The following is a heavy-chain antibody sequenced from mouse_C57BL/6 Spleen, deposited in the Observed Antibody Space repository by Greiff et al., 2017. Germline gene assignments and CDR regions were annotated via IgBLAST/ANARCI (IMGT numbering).Heavy chain of an antibody. V-gene: IGHV1-9*01. CDR2: ILPGSGST. D-gene: IGHD2-3*01. J-gene: IGHJ3*01. CDR1: GYTFTGYW. CDR3: ARSPPDGYYVKFAY. Sequence: VQLQQSGAELMKPGASVKLSCKATGYTFTGYWIEWVKQRPGHGLEWIGEILPGSGSTTYNEKFKGKATFTADTSSNTAYMQLSSLTTEDSAIYYCARSPPDGYYVKFAYWGQGTLVTVSA.